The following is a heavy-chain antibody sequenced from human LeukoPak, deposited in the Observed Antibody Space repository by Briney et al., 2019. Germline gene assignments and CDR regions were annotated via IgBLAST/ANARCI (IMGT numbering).Heavy chain of an antibody. V-gene: IGHV3-30-3*01. Sequence: GGSLRLSCAASGFTFSSYAMHWVRQAPGKGLEWVAVISYDGSNKYYADSVRGRFTISRDNSKNTLYLQMNSLRAEDTAVYYCARDSGTYCSSTSCYVSDDYWGQGTLVTVSS. J-gene: IGHJ4*02. CDR1: GFTFSSYA. CDR3: ARDSGTYCSSTSCYVSDDY. CDR2: ISYDGSNK. D-gene: IGHD2-2*01.